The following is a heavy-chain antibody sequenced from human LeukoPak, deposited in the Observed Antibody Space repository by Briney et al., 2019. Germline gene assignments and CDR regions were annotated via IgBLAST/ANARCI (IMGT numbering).Heavy chain of an antibody. D-gene: IGHD3-22*01. Sequence: SETLSLTCTVSGGSINSNNYYWGWIRQPPGKGLEWIGSIYYSGSTYYNPSLKSRVTISVDTSKNQFSLKLRSVTAADTTVYYCARHSFPDYYDSSGYPNWFDPWGQGTLVTVSS. J-gene: IGHJ5*02. CDR1: GGSINSNNYY. V-gene: IGHV4-39*01. CDR3: ARHSFPDYYDSSGYPNWFDP. CDR2: IYYSGST.